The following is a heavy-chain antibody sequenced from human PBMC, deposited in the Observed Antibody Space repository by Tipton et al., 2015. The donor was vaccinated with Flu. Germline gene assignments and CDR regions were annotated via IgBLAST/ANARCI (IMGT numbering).Heavy chain of an antibody. Sequence: LRLSCSVSGFSISSGYNWGWIRQPPGKGLEWIGIIYQTGTTYYNPSLKRRVTISVDLSKNQFSLNLRSVTAADTAVYFCARAHIARSLQWTNTLDFWGQGTPVAVSA. CDR1: GFSISSGYN. D-gene: IGHD3-3*01. CDR2: IYQTGTT. CDR3: ARAHIARSLQWTNTLDF. V-gene: IGHV4-38-2*02. J-gene: IGHJ4*02.